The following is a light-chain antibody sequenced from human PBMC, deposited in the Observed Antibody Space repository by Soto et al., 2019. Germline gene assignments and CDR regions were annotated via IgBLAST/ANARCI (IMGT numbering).Light chain of an antibody. J-gene: IGKJ2*01. CDR3: QQYDRFPYT. V-gene: IGKV1-5*03. CDR2: KAS. Sequence: DIPMTQSPSTLSASVGDTVTITCRASQSISNWLAWYQQKPGQAPKLLIHKASTIESGVPSRFSGSGSGREFTLTISSLQPDDFATFYCQQYDRFPYTFGQGTKLEIK. CDR1: QSISNW.